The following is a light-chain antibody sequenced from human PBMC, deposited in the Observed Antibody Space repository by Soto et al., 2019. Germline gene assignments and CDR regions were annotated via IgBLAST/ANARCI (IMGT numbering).Light chain of an antibody. V-gene: IGKV2-28*01. Sequence: DIVMTQSPLSLPVTPGDPASISCRSSHSLLHTNGYNYLDWYLQKPGQSPQALIYLGSNRSSGVPDRFSGSGSGTDFTLKISRVEAEDVGVYYCMQPLQSWTFGQGTKVDIK. J-gene: IGKJ1*01. CDR1: HSLLHTNGYNY. CDR3: MQPLQSWT. CDR2: LGS.